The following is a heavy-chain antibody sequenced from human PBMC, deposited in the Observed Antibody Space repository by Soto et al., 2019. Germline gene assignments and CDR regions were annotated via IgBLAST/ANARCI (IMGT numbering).Heavy chain of an antibody. CDR1: GFTFSSYE. V-gene: IGHV3-48*03. J-gene: IGHJ6*02. D-gene: IGHD6-13*01. CDR2: ISSSGSTI. Sequence: GGSLRLSCAASGFTFSSYEMNWVRQAPGKGLEWVSYISSSGSTIYYADSVKGRFTISRDNAKNSLYLQMNSLRAEDTAVYYCARERIGIAAAGPVYYYYGMDVWGQGTMVTVSS. CDR3: ARERIGIAAAGPVYYYYGMDV.